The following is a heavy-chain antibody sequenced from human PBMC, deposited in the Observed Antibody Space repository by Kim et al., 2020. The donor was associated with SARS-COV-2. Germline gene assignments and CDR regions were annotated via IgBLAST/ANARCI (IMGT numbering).Heavy chain of an antibody. Sequence: NPSLKSRVTISLNTSKNQISLKLTSVTAADTALYYCARSLNPIIGTYYFDFWGQGALVTVSS. CDR3: ARSLNPIIGTYYFDF. V-gene: IGHV4-30-2*04. D-gene: IGHD1-7*01. J-gene: IGHJ4*02.